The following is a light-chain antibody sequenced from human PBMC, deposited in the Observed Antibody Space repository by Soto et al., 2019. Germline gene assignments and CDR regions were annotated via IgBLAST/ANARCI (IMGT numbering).Light chain of an antibody. V-gene: IGKV3-20*01. CDR2: GAS. CDR3: QQYGSSPFT. J-gene: IGKJ3*01. CDR1: QSVSSNY. Sequence: EIVLTQSPGTLSLSPGERATLSCRASQSVSSNYLAWYQHKPGQAPRLLIYGASSRATGIPDRLSGSGSGTVFTLTISRLEPEDFAVYYCQQYGSSPFTFGPGTKVDIK.